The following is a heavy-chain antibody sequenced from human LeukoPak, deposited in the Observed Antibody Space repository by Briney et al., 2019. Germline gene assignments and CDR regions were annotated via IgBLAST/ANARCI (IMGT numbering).Heavy chain of an antibody. CDR1: GFTFSSYS. CDR3: ARSDRFTTLAPFDY. J-gene: IGHJ4*02. CDR2: ISSSSYI. Sequence: PGGSLRLSCAASGFTFSSYSMNWARQAPGKGLEWVSSISSSSYIYYADSVKGRFTISRDNAKNSLYLQMNSLRAEDTAVYYCARSDRFTTLAPFDYWGQGTLVTVSS. D-gene: IGHD3-3*01. V-gene: IGHV3-21*01.